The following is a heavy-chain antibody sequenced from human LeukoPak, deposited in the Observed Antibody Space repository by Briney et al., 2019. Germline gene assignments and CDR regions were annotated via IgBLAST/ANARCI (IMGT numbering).Heavy chain of an antibody. J-gene: IGHJ4*02. D-gene: IGHD4/OR15-4a*01. CDR2: IYSGGST. CDR3: ARRAGAYSHPYDY. V-gene: IGHV3-53*01. Sequence: GGCLRLSCTVSGFTVSSDSMSWVRQAPGKGLEWVSFIYSGGSTHYSDSVKGRFTISRDNSKNTLYLQMNSLRAEDTAVYYCARRAGAYSHPYDYWGQGTLVTVSS. CDR1: GFTVSSDS.